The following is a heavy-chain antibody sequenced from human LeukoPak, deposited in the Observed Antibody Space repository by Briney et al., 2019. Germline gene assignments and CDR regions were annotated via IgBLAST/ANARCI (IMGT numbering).Heavy chain of an antibody. D-gene: IGHD3-10*01. Sequence: KPSETLSLTCTVSGGSISSSDHYWSWIRQSPGKGLEWIGPISYSGTTYYNPSLKSRVVVSLDTPKNQFSLKLSSVTAADTAVYYCARVGFFDVSGRYYFDNWGQGTLVSVSS. CDR1: GGSISSSDHY. V-gene: IGHV4-30-4*01. CDR2: ISYSGTT. J-gene: IGHJ4*02. CDR3: ARVGFFDVSGRYYFDN.